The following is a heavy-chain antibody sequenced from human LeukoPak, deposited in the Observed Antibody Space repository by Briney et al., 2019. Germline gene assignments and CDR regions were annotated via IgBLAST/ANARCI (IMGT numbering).Heavy chain of an antibody. J-gene: IGHJ4*02. CDR1: GFTFSNYG. Sequence: GRSLRLSCAASGFTFSNYGMHWVRQVPGKGLEWVAAIWFDGIRKYYTDSVKGRLTISRDNSKNTLYLQMNSLRAEDTAVYYCAKDMEQWLVFRPFDYWGQGTLVTVSS. CDR3: AKDMEQWLVFRPFDY. D-gene: IGHD6-19*01. CDR2: IWFDGIRK. V-gene: IGHV3-33*06.